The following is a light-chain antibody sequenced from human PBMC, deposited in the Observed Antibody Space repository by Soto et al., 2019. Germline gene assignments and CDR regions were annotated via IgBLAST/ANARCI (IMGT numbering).Light chain of an antibody. CDR3: QQYGSSQIT. Sequence: EMVMTQSPATLSVSPGERATLSCRASQSFSSNLAWYQQKPGQAPRLLIYGASTRATGIPDRFSGSGSGTDFTLTISRLEPEDFAVYYCQQYGSSQITFGQGTRLEIK. CDR1: QSFSSN. V-gene: IGKV3-20*01. J-gene: IGKJ5*01. CDR2: GAS.